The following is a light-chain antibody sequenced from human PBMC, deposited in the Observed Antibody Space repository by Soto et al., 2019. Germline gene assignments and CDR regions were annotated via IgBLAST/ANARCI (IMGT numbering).Light chain of an antibody. CDR1: QSVGNY. CDR3: QQRSSWPLT. V-gene: IGKV3-11*01. CDR2: DAS. J-gene: IGKJ4*01. Sequence: EIVLTQSPATLSLSPGERATLSCRASQSVGNYVVWYQLKPGQAPRLLIYDASNRATDIPARFSGSGSGTDFTLTISSLEPEDFAVYYCQQRSSWPLTFGGGTKVEIK.